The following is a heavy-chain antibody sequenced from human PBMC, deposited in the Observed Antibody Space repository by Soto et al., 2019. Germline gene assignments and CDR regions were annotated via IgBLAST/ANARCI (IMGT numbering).Heavy chain of an antibody. J-gene: IGHJ4*02. CDR2: ILYDGSNK. V-gene: IGHV3-33*01. D-gene: IGHD1-26*01. CDR3: PGGPYYFDY. CDR1: GFTFSNYG. Sequence: QVQLVESGGDVVQPGRSLRLSCAASGFTFSNYGMHWARQAPGKGLEWVAAILYDGSNKYYADSVKGRFTISRDNSKNTLYLQMNSRRAEDTAVYYCPGGPYYFDYCGQGTLVAVSS.